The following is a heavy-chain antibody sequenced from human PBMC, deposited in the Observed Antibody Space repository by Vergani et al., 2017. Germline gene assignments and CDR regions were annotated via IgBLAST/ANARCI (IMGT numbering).Heavy chain of an antibody. CDR2: MNPKSGNS. CDR1: GYTFIEYD. J-gene: IGHJ4*02. V-gene: IGHV1-8*01. D-gene: IGHD6-19*01. CDR3: ARARYGGQWLVQGVGYYFDY. Sequence: QVQLVQSGAEVKKPGASVKVSCWASGYTFIEYDIDWVRQAAGQGLEWMGWMNPKSGNSGFAQKFQGRVTMTRDTSISTAYMELNSLTSEDTAVYYCARARYGGQWLVQGVGYYFDYWGQGTLVTVSS.